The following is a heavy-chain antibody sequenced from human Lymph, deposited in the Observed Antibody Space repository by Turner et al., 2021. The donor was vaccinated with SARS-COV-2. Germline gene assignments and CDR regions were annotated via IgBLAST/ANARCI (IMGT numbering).Heavy chain of an antibody. D-gene: IGHD3-3*01. V-gene: IGHV1-3*04. Sequence: QVQLVQSGAEVKKPGASVKVSCKASGYTFTNYAMHWVRQAPGQRREWMGWINTGNGNTKYSQKFKGRVTITRDTSASTAYMELSSLRSEDTAVYYCARGKSPLLRFLEWLLSLDYWGQGTLVTVSS. CDR3: ARGKSPLLRFLEWLLSLDY. CDR1: GYTFTNYA. CDR2: INTGNGNT. J-gene: IGHJ4*02.